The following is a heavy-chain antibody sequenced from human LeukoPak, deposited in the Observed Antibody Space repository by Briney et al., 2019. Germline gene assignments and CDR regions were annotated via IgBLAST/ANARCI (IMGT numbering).Heavy chain of an antibody. CDR2: ISSSSSYI. CDR3: ARDSTYEQQLVQVY. Sequence: MSGGSLRLSCAASGFTFSSYSMNWVRQAPGKGLEWVSSISSSSSYIYYADSVKGRFTISRDNAKNSLYLQMNSLRAEDTAVYYCARDSTYEQQLVQVYWDQGTLVTVSS. J-gene: IGHJ4*02. V-gene: IGHV3-21*01. D-gene: IGHD6-13*01. CDR1: GFTFSSYS.